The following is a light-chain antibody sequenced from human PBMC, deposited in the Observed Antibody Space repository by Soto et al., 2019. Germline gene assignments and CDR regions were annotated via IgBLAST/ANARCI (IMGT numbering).Light chain of an antibody. Sequence: QSVLTQPPSVSAAPGQKVTISCSGRSFNIGSNYVSWYQQLPGTAPKLLIYDNNKRPSGIPDRFSGSKSGTSATLGITGLQTVDEADYYCGTWDSSLSAVVFGGGTKLTVL. J-gene: IGLJ2*01. CDR1: SFNIGSNY. CDR3: GTWDSSLSAVV. V-gene: IGLV1-51*01. CDR2: DNN.